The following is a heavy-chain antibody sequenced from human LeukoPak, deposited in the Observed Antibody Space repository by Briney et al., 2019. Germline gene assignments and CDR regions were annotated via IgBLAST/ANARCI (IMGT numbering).Heavy chain of an antibody. CDR1: GGTFSSYA. CDR2: IIPIFGTA. V-gene: IGHV1-69*05. CDR3: ARDGEEYCSSTSCYAWNWFDP. Sequence: EASVKVSCKASGGTFSSYAISWVRQAPGQGLEWMGGIIPIFGTANYAQKFQGRVTITTDESTSTAYMELSSLRSEDTAVYYCARDGEEYCSSTSCYAWNWFDPWGQGTLVTVSS. D-gene: IGHD2-2*01. J-gene: IGHJ5*02.